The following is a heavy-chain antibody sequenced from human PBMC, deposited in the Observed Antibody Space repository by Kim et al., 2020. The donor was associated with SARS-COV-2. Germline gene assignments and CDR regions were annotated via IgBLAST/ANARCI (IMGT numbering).Heavy chain of an antibody. Sequence: ASVKVSCKASGYTFTNYYIQWVRQAPGQGLEWMGTINPILGTTNYARRFQGRFTMTRDTSTSTVYLDLSSLRSEDTAVYYCAREKNATWYFDYWGQGTLVTVSS. CDR2: INPILGTT. CDR3: AREKNATWYFDY. J-gene: IGHJ4*02. V-gene: IGHV1-46*01. CDR1: GYTFTNYY.